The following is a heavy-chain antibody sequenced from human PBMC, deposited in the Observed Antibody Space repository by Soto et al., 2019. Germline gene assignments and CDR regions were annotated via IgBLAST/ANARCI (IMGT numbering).Heavy chain of an antibody. J-gene: IGHJ4*02. CDR1: GYTFTSYG. V-gene: IGHV1-18*01. D-gene: IGHD1-1*01. CDR2: ISAHNGNT. Sequence: QVHLVQSGAEVKKPGASVKVSCKASGYTFTSYGITWVRQAPGQGLEWMGWISAHNGNTDYAQKLQGRVIVTRDTSTSTASMELRSMRADDTAVYYCARGGYGDYWGQGALVTVSS. CDR3: ARGGYGDY.